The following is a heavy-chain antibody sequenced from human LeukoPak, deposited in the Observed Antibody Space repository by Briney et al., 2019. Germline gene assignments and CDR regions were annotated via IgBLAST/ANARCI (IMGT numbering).Heavy chain of an antibody. J-gene: IGHJ3*02. CDR1: GGSISSGGYY. D-gene: IGHD1-20*01. CDR3: ARDQITGTRGAFDI. V-gene: IGHV4-31*03. CDR2: IYYSGST. Sequence: PSQTLSLTCTVSGGSISSGGYYWSWIRQHPGKGLEWIGYIYYSGSTYYNPSLKSRATISVDTSKNQFPLKLSSVTAADTAVYYCARDQITGTRGAFDIWGQGTMVTVSS.